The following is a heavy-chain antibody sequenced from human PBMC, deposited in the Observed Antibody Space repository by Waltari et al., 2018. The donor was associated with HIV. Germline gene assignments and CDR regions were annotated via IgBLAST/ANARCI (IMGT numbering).Heavy chain of an antibody. Sequence: QVQLQQWGAGLLKPSETLSLTCAGYGGSFSGSYWCWIRQPPGKGLEWIGEITHSGSTNYNPSRKSRVTISVDTSKNQFSLKLSSVTAADTAVYYCAGVSGYYFDYWGQGTLVTVSS. CDR1: GGSFSGSY. CDR2: ITHSGST. CDR3: AGVSGYYFDY. V-gene: IGHV4-34*01. J-gene: IGHJ4*02. D-gene: IGHD3-22*01.